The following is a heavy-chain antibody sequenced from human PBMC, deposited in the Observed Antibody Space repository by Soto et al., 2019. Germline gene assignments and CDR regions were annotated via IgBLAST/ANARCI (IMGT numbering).Heavy chain of an antibody. V-gene: IGHV3-30*18. D-gene: IGHD2-21*02. CDR1: GFTFSSYD. Sequence: GGSLRLSCAASGFTFSSYDMHWLRQAPGKGLEWVAVISYDGSNKYYRDSVKGRFTISRDNSKNTLYLQMNSMKAEDTAVYYCAKGGNCGGDCPWGQGTLVTVSS. J-gene: IGHJ5*02. CDR3: AKGGNCGGDCP. CDR2: ISYDGSNK.